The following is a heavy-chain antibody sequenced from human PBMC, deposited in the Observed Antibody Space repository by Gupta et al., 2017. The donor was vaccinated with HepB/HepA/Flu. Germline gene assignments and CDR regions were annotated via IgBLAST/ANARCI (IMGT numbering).Heavy chain of an antibody. J-gene: IGHJ6*02. CDR3: ARHRARFVGSDYSYYGMDV. D-gene: IGHD3-10*01. CDR2: IYPGDSDT. CDR1: KDTFTGYW. V-gene: IGHV5-51*01. Sequence: EVRLLQSGAEVKKPGESLKISCKGSKDTFTGYWIAWARQMPGKGLEWMGIIYPGDSDTRYSPSFQGQVTISVDKSIHTAYLQWRSLKASDTAMYYCARHRARFVGSDYSYYGMDVWGQGTTVTVSS.